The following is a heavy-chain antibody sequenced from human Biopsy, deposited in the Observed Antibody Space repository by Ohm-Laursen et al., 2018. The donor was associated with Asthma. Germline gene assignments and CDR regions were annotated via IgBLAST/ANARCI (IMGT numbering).Heavy chain of an antibody. D-gene: IGHD2-21*02. CDR3: ARGISRVTGLFDHFDS. V-gene: IGHV4-59*07. J-gene: IGHJ4*02. CDR1: GGSISSDY. Sequence: SDTLSLTWAVSGGSISSDYWSWIRQPPGKGLEWIGHIYYSGTTKYQPSLKSRVTISVDTSKNQFSLKLRSVTAADAAVYYCARGISRVTGLFDHFDSWGQGTLVTVSS. CDR2: IYYSGTT.